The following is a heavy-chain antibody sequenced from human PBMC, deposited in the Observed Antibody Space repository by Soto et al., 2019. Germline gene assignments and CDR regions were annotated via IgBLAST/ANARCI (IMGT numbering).Heavy chain of an antibody. V-gene: IGHV5-51*01. D-gene: IGHD3-16*01. J-gene: IGHJ6*03. CDR2: IYPGDSDT. CDR3: ARSARGSAYYYYYMDV. Sequence: PGESLKISCKGSGYSFTSYWIGWVRQMPGKGLEWMGIIYPGDSDTRYSPSFQGQVTISADKSISTAYLQWSSLKASDTAMYYCARSARGSAYYYYYMDVWGKGTTVTVSS. CDR1: GYSFTSYW.